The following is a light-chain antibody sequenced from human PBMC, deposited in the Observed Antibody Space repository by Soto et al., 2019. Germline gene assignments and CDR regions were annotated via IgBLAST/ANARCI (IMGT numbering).Light chain of an antibody. CDR2: GAS. J-gene: IGKJ5*01. CDR3: LQYKDWFSIT. CDR1: QSVSSK. Sequence: EIVLTQSPATLSVSPGERATLSCRASQSVSSKLAWYQQRPGQSPRLLIYGASTRATDIPARFSGSGSGTEFTLTISSLQSEDFAVYYCLQYKDWFSITFGQGTRLEIK. V-gene: IGKV3-15*01.